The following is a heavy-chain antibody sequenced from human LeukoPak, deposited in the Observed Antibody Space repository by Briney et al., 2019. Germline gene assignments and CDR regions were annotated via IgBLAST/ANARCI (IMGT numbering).Heavy chain of an antibody. Sequence: PGGSLRLSCAVSGFTFSSYSMNWVRQAPGKGLEWVSSISSSSSYIYYADSVKGRFTISRDNAKNSLYLQMNSLRAEDTAVYYCANYYCDSSGYYQGDAFDIWGQGTMVTVSS. V-gene: IGHV3-21*04. J-gene: IGHJ3*02. CDR3: ANYYCDSSGYYQGDAFDI. CDR2: ISSSSSYI. D-gene: IGHD3-22*01. CDR1: GFTFSSYS.